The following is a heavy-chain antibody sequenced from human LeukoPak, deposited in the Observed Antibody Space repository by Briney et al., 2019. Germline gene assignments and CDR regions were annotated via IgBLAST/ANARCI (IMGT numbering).Heavy chain of an antibody. V-gene: IGHV4-34*01. D-gene: IGHD2-2*01. Sequence: SETLSLTCAVYGGSFSGYYWSWIRQPPGKGLEWIGEINHSGSTNYNPSLKSRVTISVDTSKNQFSLKLSSVTAADTAVYYCARGPGYCSSTSCYPYYFDYWGQGTLVTVSS. CDR1: GGSFSGYY. J-gene: IGHJ4*02. CDR3: ARGPGYCSSTSCYPYYFDY. CDR2: INHSGST.